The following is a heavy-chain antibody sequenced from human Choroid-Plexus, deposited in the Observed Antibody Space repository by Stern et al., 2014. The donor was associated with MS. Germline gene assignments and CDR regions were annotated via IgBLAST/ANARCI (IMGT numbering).Heavy chain of an antibody. CDR1: GFTFGSCA. J-gene: IGHJ5*02. CDR2: VSYDGSNK. D-gene: IGHD2/OR15-2a*01. V-gene: IGHV3-30*18. Sequence: MQLVESGGGVVQPGRPLRLSCVASGFTFGSCAMHWVRQAPGKGLEWVAGVSYDGSNKDYADSVKGRFTISRDNSQNTLYMQMSNLRPEDTAVYYCAKDRQYLTYFFDHWGQGSLVTVSS. CDR3: AKDRQYLTYFFDH.